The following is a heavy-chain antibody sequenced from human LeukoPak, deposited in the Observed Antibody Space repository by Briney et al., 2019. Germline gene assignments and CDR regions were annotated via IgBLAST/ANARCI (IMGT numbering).Heavy chain of an antibody. D-gene: IGHD3-3*01. J-gene: IGHJ6*03. CDR3: ARLNYDFWSGIWEGYYMDV. CDR1: GFTFTSYW. Sequence: PGGSLRLSCAASGFTFTSYWMTWVRRAPGKGLEWVANIREDGSERYYVASVKGRFTVSRDNAKKSLSLRVNSLRAEDTAVYYCARLNYDFWSGIWEGYYMDVWGKGTTVTVSS. V-gene: IGHV3-7*01. CDR2: IREDGSER.